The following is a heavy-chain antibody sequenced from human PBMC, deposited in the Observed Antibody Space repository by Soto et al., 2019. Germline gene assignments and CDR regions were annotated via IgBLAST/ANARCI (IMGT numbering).Heavy chain of an antibody. D-gene: IGHD6-13*01. CDR2: IWYDGSNK. CDR3: AGDRSRWSRLKGMDV. J-gene: IGHJ6*02. V-gene: IGHV3-33*01. CDR1: GFTFSSYG. Sequence: QVQLVESGGGVVQPGRSLRLSCAASGFTFSSYGMHWVRQAPGKGLEWVAVIWYDGSNKYYADSVKGRCTISRDNSKKPRSLQMTSLKAEATAVYYCAGDRSRWSRLKGMDVWGQGTTVTFSS.